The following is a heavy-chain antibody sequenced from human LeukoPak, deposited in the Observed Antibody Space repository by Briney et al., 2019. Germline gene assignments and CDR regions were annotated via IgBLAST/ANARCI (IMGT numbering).Heavy chain of an antibody. J-gene: IGHJ4*02. CDR1: GFTFSHYP. CDR2: ISADHAT. Sequence: GALRLSCAASGFTFSHYPMSWVRQAPGKGLEWVAAISADHATYDADSMKGRFTISRDNSKNSLYLQMNSLRAEDTALYYCARGGYDSSAPDFDYWGQGTLVTVSS. V-gene: IGHV3-23*01. D-gene: IGHD3-22*01. CDR3: ARGGYDSSAPDFDY.